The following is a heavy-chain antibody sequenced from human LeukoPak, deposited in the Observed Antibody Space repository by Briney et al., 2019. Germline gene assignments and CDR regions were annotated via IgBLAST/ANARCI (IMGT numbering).Heavy chain of an antibody. J-gene: IGHJ4*02. CDR3: ATDRGWRTSGYYLYYFEY. Sequence: GGSLRLSCAASGFTFRDYYMSWIRQAPGQGLEWLSYISTSNTPIYYADSVKGRFTISRDNAKDSLYLQMNSLRAEDTAVYYCATDRGWRTSGYYLYYFEYWGQGTLVTYSS. CDR1: GFTFRDYY. D-gene: IGHD3-3*01. CDR2: ISTSNTPI. V-gene: IGHV3-11*04.